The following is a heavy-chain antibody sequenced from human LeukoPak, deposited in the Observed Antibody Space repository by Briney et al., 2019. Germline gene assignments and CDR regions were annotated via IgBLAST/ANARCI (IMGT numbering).Heavy chain of an antibody. V-gene: IGHV3-23*01. J-gene: IGHJ4*02. D-gene: IGHD6-13*01. CDR3: AKDLVAAAASTLLSFDY. Sequence: GGSLRLSCVASGILVSSNYMSWVRQAPGKGLEWVSAISGSGGSTYYADSVKGRFTISRDNSKNTLYLQMNSLRAEDTAVYYCAKDLVAAAASTLLSFDYWGQGTLVTVSS. CDR2: ISGSGGST. CDR1: GILVSSNY.